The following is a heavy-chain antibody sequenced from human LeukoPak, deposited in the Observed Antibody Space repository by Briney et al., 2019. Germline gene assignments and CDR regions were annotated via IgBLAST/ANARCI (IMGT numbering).Heavy chain of an antibody. V-gene: IGHV1-69*05. CDR2: IIPIFGTA. CDR3: ARGGWYYYGSGSYIKTYYFDY. Sequence: GASVKVSCKASGGTFSSYAISWVRQAPGQGLEWMGGIIPIFGTANYAQKFQGRVTITTDESTSTAYMELSSLRSEDTAVYYCARGGWYYYGSGSYIKTYYFDYWSQGTLVTVSS. D-gene: IGHD3-10*01. J-gene: IGHJ4*02. CDR1: GGTFSSYA.